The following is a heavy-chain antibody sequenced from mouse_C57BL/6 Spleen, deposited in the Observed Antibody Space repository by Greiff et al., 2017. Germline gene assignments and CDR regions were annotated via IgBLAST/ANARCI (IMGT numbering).Heavy chain of an antibody. Sequence: QVQLQQPGAELVRPGSSVKLSCKASGYTFTSYWMGWVKQRPGQGLEWIGNIYPSDSETNYNQKFKDKATLTVDKSSSTAYMQLSSLTSEDYAVYSCARGSMDYWGQGTSVTVSS. CDR3: ARGSMDY. CDR2: IYPSDSET. CDR1: GYTFTSYW. V-gene: IGHV1-61*01. J-gene: IGHJ4*01.